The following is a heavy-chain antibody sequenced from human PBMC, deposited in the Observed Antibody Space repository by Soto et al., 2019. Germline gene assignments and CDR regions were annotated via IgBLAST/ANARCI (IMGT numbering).Heavy chain of an antibody. CDR1: SECISRCS. CDR2: INHSGST. CDR3: ARGPSSMDV. V-gene: IGHV4-34*01. Sequence: SETRSLDRPVCSECISRCSPYYLQQPPGKGLEWSGEINHSGSTNYNPSLKSRVTISVDTSKNQFSLKLSSVTAADTAVYYGARGPSSMDVWGQVTTVTVSS. D-gene: IGHD2-2*01. J-gene: IGHJ6*02.